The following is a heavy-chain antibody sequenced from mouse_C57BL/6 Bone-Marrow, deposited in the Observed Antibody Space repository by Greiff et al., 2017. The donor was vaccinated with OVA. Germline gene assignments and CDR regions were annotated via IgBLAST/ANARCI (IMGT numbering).Heavy chain of an antibody. D-gene: IGHD1-1*01. Sequence: EVNVVESGGGLVKPGGSLKLSCAASGFTFSDYGMHWVRQAPEKGLEWVAYISSGSSTIYYADTVKGRFTISRDNAKNTLFLQMTSLRSEDTAMYYCARQGFYYGSSPYWYFDVWGTGTTVTVSS. J-gene: IGHJ1*03. CDR3: ARQGFYYGSSPYWYFDV. V-gene: IGHV5-17*01. CDR1: GFTFSDYG. CDR2: ISSGSSTI.